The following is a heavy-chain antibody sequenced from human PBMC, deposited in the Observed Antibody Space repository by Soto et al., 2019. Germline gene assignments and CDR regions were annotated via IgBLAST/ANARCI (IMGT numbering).Heavy chain of an antibody. CDR3: AKDNLHSYYGIDV. V-gene: IGHV3-11*01. D-gene: IGHD1-20*01. Sequence: QAQLVESGGGLVKPGGSLRLSCAASGFTFSDYHMSWIRQAPGKGLEWVSYISETGNTKYYADSVKGRFTISRDNAKKSVYVPMISLSADDTAVYYCAKDNLHSYYGIDVWGQATTVAVSS. CDR1: GFTFSDYH. J-gene: IGHJ6*02. CDR2: ISETGNTK.